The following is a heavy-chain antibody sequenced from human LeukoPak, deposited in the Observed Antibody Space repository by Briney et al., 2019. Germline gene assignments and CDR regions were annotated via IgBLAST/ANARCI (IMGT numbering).Heavy chain of an antibody. CDR3: ARDGGRWLQSYYFDY. CDR1: GFTFSDYS. Sequence: PGGSLRLSCAASGFTFSDYSMNWVRQAPGKGLEWISYISMSSRDIYYADSVKGRFTISRGNGRNSLYLQMNSLRVEHTAVYYCARDGGRWLQSYYFDYWGLGTLVTVSS. V-gene: IGHV3-48*01. J-gene: IGHJ4*02. D-gene: IGHD5-24*01. CDR2: ISMSSRDI.